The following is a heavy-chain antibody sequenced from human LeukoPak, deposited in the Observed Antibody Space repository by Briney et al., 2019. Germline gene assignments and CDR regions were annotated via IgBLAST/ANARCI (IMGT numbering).Heavy chain of an antibody. J-gene: IGHJ6*02. Sequence: PGGSLRLSCAASGFTFSSYAMHWVRQAPGKGLEWVAVISYDGSNKYYADSVKGRFTISRDNSKNTLYPQMNSLRAEDTAVYYCARERVKTGTRYYYGMDVWGQGTTVTVSS. CDR1: GFTFSSYA. D-gene: IGHD1-1*01. V-gene: IGHV3-30-3*01. CDR2: ISYDGSNK. CDR3: ARERVKTGTRYYYGMDV.